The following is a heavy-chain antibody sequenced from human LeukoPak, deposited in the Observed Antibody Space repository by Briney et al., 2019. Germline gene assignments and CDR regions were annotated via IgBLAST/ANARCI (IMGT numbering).Heavy chain of an antibody. D-gene: IGHD3-22*01. Sequence: PGDSLRLFCAASGFSFTSFWMTWVRQAPGKGLEWVANINQDGSEIYSVASVKGRFTISRDNAKNSVYLQMNSLRPEDTGVYYWARDRVTMIGWGQGTQVTVSP. J-gene: IGHJ4*02. CDR2: INQDGSEI. CDR1: GFSFTSFW. V-gene: IGHV3-7*01. CDR3: ARDRVTMIG.